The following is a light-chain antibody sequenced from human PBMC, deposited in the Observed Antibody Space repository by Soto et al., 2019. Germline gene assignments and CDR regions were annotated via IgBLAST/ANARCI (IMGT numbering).Light chain of an antibody. Sequence: EIVMTQSPATLSVSPGERVTLSCWASQNIRSNLAWYQQKRGQAPRLIIYGASTRAAGIPDRFSGSGSETDFSLSIRRLEPEDFAVYYCQVYAGSHLWTFGQGTKVEVK. J-gene: IGKJ1*01. CDR2: GAS. CDR3: QVYAGSHLWT. V-gene: IGKV3-20*01. CDR1: QNIRSN.